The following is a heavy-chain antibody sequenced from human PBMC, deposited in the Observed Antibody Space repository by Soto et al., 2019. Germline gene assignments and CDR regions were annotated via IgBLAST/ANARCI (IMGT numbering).Heavy chain of an antibody. V-gene: IGHV3-11*06. D-gene: IGHD1-26*01. Sequence: GGSLRLSCAASGFTFSDYYMSWIRQAPGKGLEWVSYICSSSSYTNYAVSAKGRFTISRDNARNMLYLQMNSLRAEDTAVYYCARDGVGSTAYFGYFDYWGLGTLVTVSS. CDR2: ICSSSSYT. CDR3: ARDGVGSTAYFGYFDY. CDR1: GFTFSDYY. J-gene: IGHJ4*02.